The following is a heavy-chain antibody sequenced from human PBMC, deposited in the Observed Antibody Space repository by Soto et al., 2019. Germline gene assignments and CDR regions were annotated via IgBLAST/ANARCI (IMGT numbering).Heavy chain of an antibody. CDR2: VSPHSGST. V-gene: IGHV1-8*01. CDR1: GYTFTTYD. Sequence: QVQLVQSGAEVKKPGASLRVSCKASGYTFTTYDINWVRQTPGQGLEWMGWVSPHSGSTGFAQKFQGRLTMTTNTTITTAYMDLISLRSDDSAVYFCARGGYSSSWECYFWGQGTLVTVS. J-gene: IGHJ4*02. D-gene: IGHD6-6*01. CDR3: ARGGYSSSWECYF.